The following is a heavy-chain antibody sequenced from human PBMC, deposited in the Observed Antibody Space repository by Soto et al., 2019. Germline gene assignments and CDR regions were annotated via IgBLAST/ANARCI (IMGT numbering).Heavy chain of an antibody. Sequence: PSETLSLTCTVSGGSISSYYWSWIRQPAGKGLEWIGRIYTSGSTNYNPSLKSRVTMSVDTSKNQFSLKLSSVTAADTAVYYCARTGYSSGWYVFDYWGQGTLVTVSS. CDR1: GGSISSYY. V-gene: IGHV4-4*07. CDR2: IYTSGST. CDR3: ARTGYSSGWYVFDY. J-gene: IGHJ4*02. D-gene: IGHD6-19*01.